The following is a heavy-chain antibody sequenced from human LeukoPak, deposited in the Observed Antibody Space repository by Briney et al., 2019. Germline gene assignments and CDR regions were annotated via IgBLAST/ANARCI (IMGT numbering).Heavy chain of an antibody. CDR2: ISAYNGNT. Sequence: ASVNVSCKASGYTFTSYGISWVRQAPGQGLEWMGWISAYNGNTNYAQKLQGRVTMTTDTSTSTAYLELRSLRSDDTAVYYCARGAAVAGTSDYWGQGTLVTVSS. CDR1: GYTFTSYG. D-gene: IGHD6-19*01. V-gene: IGHV1-18*01. CDR3: ARGAAVAGTSDY. J-gene: IGHJ4*02.